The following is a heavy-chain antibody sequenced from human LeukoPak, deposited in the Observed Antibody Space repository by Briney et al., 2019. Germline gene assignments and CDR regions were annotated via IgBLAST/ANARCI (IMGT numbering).Heavy chain of an antibody. Sequence: GGSLRLSCAASEFSVGSNYMTWVRQAPGKGLEWVSYISNSGDTIYYTDSVRGRFTTSRDNAKNSLYLQMNSLRAEDTAVYYCARIGDYYDTGDPDCWGQGTLVTVSS. D-gene: IGHD3-22*01. CDR1: EFSVGSNY. CDR3: ARIGDYYDTGDPDC. CDR2: ISNSGDTI. J-gene: IGHJ4*02. V-gene: IGHV3-48*03.